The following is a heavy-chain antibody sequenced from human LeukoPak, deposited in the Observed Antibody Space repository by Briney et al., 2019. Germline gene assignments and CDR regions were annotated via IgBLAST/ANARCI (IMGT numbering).Heavy chain of an antibody. CDR2: INPSGGST. V-gene: IGHV1-46*01. CDR3: ARGRRGANGMDV. Sequence: ASVKLSCKATGYTFTSYYMHWVRQAPGQGLEWMGIINPSGGSTSYAQKFQGRVTMTRDTSTSTVYMELSSLRSEDTAVYYCARGRRGANGMDVWGQGTTVTVSS. CDR1: GYTFTSYY. J-gene: IGHJ6*02. D-gene: IGHD1-26*01.